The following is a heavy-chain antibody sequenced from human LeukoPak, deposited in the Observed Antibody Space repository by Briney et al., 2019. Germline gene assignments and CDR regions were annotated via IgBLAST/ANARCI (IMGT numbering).Heavy chain of an antibody. V-gene: IGHV5-51*07. CDR3: ARHLSDITSSPNY. CDR1: GYSFSSYW. CDR2: IYPRDSRT. J-gene: IGHJ4*02. Sequence: PGKSLKISCKGSGYSFSSYWIAWVHQMPGKVLEWMGVIYPRDSRTTYSPSFQDQVTISADKSISTAYLQWTRLKASDTAMYYCARHLSDITSSPNYWGPGTLVTVSS. D-gene: IGHD2-2*01.